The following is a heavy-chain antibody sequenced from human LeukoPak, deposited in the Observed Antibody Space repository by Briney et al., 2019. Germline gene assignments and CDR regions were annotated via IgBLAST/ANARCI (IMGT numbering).Heavy chain of an antibody. CDR1: GFTVSNYY. J-gene: IGHJ4*02. CDR3: SMRQQLVAIVVS. V-gene: IGHV3-15*01. D-gene: IGHD6-13*01. CDR2: IKSKTDGGTT. Sequence: PGGSLRLSCAASGFTVSNYYMSWVRQAPGKGLEWVGRIKSKTDGGTTDYAAPVKGRFTISRDDSKNTLYLQMNSLKTEDTAVYYCSMRQQLVAIVVSWGQGTLVTVSS.